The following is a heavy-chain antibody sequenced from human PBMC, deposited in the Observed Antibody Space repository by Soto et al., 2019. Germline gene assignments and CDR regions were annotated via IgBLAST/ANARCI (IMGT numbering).Heavy chain of an antibody. V-gene: IGHV6-1*01. CDR1: GDSVSSNSAG. J-gene: IGHJ6*02. Sequence: AQTLSLTCAISGDSVSSNSAGWNWIRQSPSRGLEWLGRTYYKSKWNNDYALSVKSRITINPDTSKNQFSLHLYSVTPEDTAVYYCTGITWFRGMDVWGQGTPVTVSS. D-gene: IGHD3-10*01. CDR2: TYYKSKWNN. CDR3: TGITWFRGMDV.